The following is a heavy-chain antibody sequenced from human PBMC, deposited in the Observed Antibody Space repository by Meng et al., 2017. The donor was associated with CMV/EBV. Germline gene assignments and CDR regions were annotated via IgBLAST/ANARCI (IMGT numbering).Heavy chain of an antibody. J-gene: IGHJ4*02. D-gene: IGHD3-22*01. CDR1: GFTFSNAW. CDR3: TTPNYYDSSGYYY. CDR2: IKSKTDGGTT. Sequence: EVQLVESGGGLVKPGGSLRLSCAASGFTFSNAWMSWVRQAPGKGLEWVGRIKSKTDGGTTDYAAPVKGRFTISRDDSKNTLYLQMNSLKTEDTAVYYCTTPNYYDSSGYYYWGQGTLVTVSS. V-gene: IGHV3-15*01.